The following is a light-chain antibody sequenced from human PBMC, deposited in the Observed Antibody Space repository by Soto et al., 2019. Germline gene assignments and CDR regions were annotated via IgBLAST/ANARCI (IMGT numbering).Light chain of an antibody. J-gene: IGKJ3*01. V-gene: IGKV3-20*01. Sequence: EIVLTQSPGTLSLSPGERATLYCRASQSVGSNYLAWYHQKPGQAPRVLIYGVSSRATGIPARFSGSGSGADFTLTISRLEPEDFAVYYCQQYTTSPFPFGPGTQVDIK. CDR3: QQYTTSPFP. CDR1: QSVGSNY. CDR2: GVS.